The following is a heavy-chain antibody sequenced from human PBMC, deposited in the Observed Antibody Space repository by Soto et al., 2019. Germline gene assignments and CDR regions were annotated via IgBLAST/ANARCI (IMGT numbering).Heavy chain of an antibody. Sequence: GGSLRLSCAASGFTFSSYSMNWVRQAPGKGPEWVSYISGSGNLRYCPDSVKGRFTISRDNAKNSLFLQMNSLRAEDTAIYYCTRDTPSTYSSTWYHYWGQGTLV. V-gene: IGHV3-21*01. CDR1: GFTFSSYS. D-gene: IGHD6-13*01. CDR3: TRDTPSTYSSTWYHY. J-gene: IGHJ4*02. CDR2: ISGSGNLR.